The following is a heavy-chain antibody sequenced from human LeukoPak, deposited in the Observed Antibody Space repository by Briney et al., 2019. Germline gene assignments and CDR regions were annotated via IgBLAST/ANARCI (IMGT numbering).Heavy chain of an antibody. V-gene: IGHV3-30*03. J-gene: IGHJ4*02. Sequence: TGGSLRLSCAASGFTFSNYAMSWVRQAPGKGLEWVAVISYDGRNEYYGDSVKGRFTISRDNAQNSLYLQMTSLSVEDMAIYYFVRGGFFRYSGTSGDYWGQGSQVTVSS. D-gene: IGHD1-26*01. CDR1: GFTFSNYA. CDR2: ISYDGRNE. CDR3: VRGGFFRYSGTSGDY.